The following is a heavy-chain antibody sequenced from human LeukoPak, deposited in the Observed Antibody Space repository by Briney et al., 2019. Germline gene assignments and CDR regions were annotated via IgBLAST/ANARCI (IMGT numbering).Heavy chain of an antibody. D-gene: IGHD2-15*01. Sequence: GGSLRLSCTASGFTFGDYGMSWFRQAPGKGLEWIGFIRSKAYGGTTEYAASVKGRFIISRDNSKNTLYLQMNSLRAEDTAVYYCARGGGAFDIWGQGTMVTVSS. CDR1: GFTFGDYG. CDR2: IRSKAYGGTT. V-gene: IGHV3-49*03. J-gene: IGHJ3*02. CDR3: ARGGGAFDI.